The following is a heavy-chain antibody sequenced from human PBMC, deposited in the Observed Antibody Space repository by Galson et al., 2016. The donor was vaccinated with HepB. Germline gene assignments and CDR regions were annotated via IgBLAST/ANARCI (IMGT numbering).Heavy chain of an antibody. CDR2: IKSKGSGGTA. D-gene: IGHD6-6*01. J-gene: IGHJ4*02. CDR3: AWVGKVEYYFGH. Sequence: SLRLSCAASGLTLSTFTDAWMSWVRQAPGKGLEWVARIKSKGSGGTADYAAPVRGRFTISSDDPKHMVYLQMNSLNTEDTAMYYCAWVGKVEYYFGHWGQGTLVTVSS. CDR1: GLTLSTFTDAW. V-gene: IGHV3-15*01.